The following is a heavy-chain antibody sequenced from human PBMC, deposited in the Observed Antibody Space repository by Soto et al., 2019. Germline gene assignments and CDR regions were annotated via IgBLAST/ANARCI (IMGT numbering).Heavy chain of an antibody. CDR3: ARGSTDSYPGSRIFDF. CDR1: GFTFTRYG. CDR2: IWTDGSQQ. V-gene: IGHV3-33*01. Sequence: PGGSLRLSCATSGFTFTRYGLHWVRQVPGKGLEWVAVIWTDGSQQYYTDSVKGRFTMSRDNSKKTLYLQMNSLRVEDSALYYCARGSTDSYPGSRIFDFWGRGTLVTVSS. J-gene: IGHJ4*02. D-gene: IGHD3-10*01.